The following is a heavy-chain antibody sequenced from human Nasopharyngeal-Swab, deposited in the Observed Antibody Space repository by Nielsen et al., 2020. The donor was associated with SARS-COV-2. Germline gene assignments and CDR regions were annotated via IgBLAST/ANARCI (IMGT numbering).Heavy chain of an antibody. D-gene: IGHD2-2*01. CDR1: GGSISSYY. CDR2: INYSGST. J-gene: IGHJ4*02. V-gene: IGHV4-59*01. Sequence: SETLSLTCTVSGGSISSYYWSWIRQPPGKGLEWIGYINYSGSTNYNPSLKSRVTISVDTSKNQFSLKLSSVTAADTAVYYCARSIVVVPAGFDYWGQGTLVTVSS. CDR3: ARSIVVVPAGFDY.